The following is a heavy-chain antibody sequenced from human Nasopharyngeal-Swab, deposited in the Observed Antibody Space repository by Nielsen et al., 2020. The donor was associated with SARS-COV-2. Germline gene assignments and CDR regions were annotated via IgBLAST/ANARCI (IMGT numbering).Heavy chain of an antibody. CDR3: ARDNYYNSSGYYSPDY. Sequence: ASVKVSCKASGYTFTFIGYCIQWVRQAPGQGLEWMGRINPNTGATNYAQKFQGRVTMTRDTSISTAYMELSRLRSGDTAVYYCARDNYYNSSGYYSPDYWGQGTLVTVSS. D-gene: IGHD3-22*01. CDR2: INPNTGAT. V-gene: IGHV1-2*06. CDR1: GYTFTFIGYC. J-gene: IGHJ4*02.